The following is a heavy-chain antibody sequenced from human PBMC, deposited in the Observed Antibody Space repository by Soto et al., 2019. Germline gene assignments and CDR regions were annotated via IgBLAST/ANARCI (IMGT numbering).Heavy chain of an antibody. V-gene: IGHV1-69*12. D-gene: IGHD2-2*03. CDR3: ARFCGHCISASCSFYYYYGMDV. J-gene: IGHJ6*02. Sequence: QVQLVQSGAEVKKPGSSVKVSCKASGGTFSSYAISWVRQDPGQGLEWMGGIIPIFGTANYAQKFQGRVSFAADESTSTAYMELSSLRSEDTAVYYCARFCGHCISASCSFYYYYGMDVWGQGTTVTVSS. CDR1: GGTFSSYA. CDR2: IIPIFGTA.